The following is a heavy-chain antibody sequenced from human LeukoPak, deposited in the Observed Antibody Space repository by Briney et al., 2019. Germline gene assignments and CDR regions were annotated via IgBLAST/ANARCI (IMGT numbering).Heavy chain of an antibody. D-gene: IGHD6-19*01. Sequence: SGGSLRLSCAASGFTFSDAWMTWARQAPGKGLECVGFIQSKTDGGTTDSATPVKGRFTVSRDISKNTLYLQINSLRAEDTALYYCARGGWGTYDPGNLDLWGQGTLVTVSS. CDR1: GFTFSDAW. V-gene: IGHV3-15*01. CDR2: IQSKTDGGTT. J-gene: IGHJ1*01. CDR3: ARGGWGTYDPGNLDL.